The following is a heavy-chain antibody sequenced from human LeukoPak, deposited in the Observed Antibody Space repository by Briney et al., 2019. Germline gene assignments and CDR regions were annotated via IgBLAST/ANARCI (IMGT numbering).Heavy chain of an antibody. V-gene: IGHV3-23*01. Sequence: GGSLRLSCAASGFTFNNYDMNWVRQAPSKGPEWVSRISASGRSTYYADSVKGRFTISRDNSKKTLFLQMNSLRAEDTAVYYCAKDLAPAAYWGQGTLVTVSS. J-gene: IGHJ4*02. CDR3: AKDLAPAAY. CDR2: ISASGRST. CDR1: GFTFNNYD. D-gene: IGHD2-2*01.